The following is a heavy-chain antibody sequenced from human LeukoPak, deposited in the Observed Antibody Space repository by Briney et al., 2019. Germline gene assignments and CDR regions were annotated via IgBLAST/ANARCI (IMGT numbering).Heavy chain of an antibody. Sequence: GGSLRLSCAASGFTFCSYAMHWVREAPGKGLEWVAVISYDGSNKYYADSVKGRFTISRDNSKNTLYLQMNSLRAEDTAVYYCARAMYVVVVPGRERLDYWGQGTLVTVSS. D-gene: IGHD2-2*01. CDR2: ISYDGSNK. J-gene: IGHJ4*02. V-gene: IGHV3-30-3*01. CDR1: GFTFCSYA. CDR3: ARAMYVVVVPGRERLDY.